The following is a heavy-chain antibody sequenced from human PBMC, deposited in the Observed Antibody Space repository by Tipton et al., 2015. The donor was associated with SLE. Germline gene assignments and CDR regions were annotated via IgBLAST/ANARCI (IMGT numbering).Heavy chain of an antibody. CDR3: ARGLTGSRWGTFVD. J-gene: IGHJ4*02. CDR2: INTYNGDT. CDR1: GYTFSTSD. V-gene: IGHV1-18*01. Sequence: QLVQSGAEVRKPGASVKVSCKASGYTFSTSDITWVRQAPGQGLEWMGWINTYNGDTKFAQKFQDRVTMTTDTSTSTVYTEMRSLRSDDTAIYFCARGLTGSRWGTFVDWGQGSLVTVSS. D-gene: IGHD3-3*02.